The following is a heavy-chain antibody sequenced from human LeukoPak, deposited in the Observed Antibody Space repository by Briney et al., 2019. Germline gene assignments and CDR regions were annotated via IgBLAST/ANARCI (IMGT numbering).Heavy chain of an antibody. CDR3: AKGTYCGGDCYPGLIDY. V-gene: IGHV3-23*01. D-gene: IGHD2-21*02. J-gene: IGHJ4*02. CDR2: ISGSGGST. Sequence: GGSLRLSCAASGFTFSSYAMSWVRQAPGKGLEWVSAISGSGGSTYYADSVKGRFTISRDNSKNTLYLQMNSLRAEDTAVYYCAKGTYCGGDCYPGLIDYWGQGTLVTVSS. CDR1: GFTFSSYA.